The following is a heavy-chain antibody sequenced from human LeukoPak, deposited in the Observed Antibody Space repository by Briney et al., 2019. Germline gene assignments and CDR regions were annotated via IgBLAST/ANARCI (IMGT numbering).Heavy chain of an antibody. Sequence: SETLSLTCSVSGGSISTYYWTWIRQSPGKGLEWIGYIYYNGCTNFNPSLKSRVTLSVDTSNNQFSLEVASVTAADTAVYYCARAPPRGGWFDPWGQGTLVTVSS. CDR3: ARAPPRGGWFDP. J-gene: IGHJ5*02. CDR1: GGSISTYY. D-gene: IGHD3-10*01. CDR2: IYYNGCT. V-gene: IGHV4-59*01.